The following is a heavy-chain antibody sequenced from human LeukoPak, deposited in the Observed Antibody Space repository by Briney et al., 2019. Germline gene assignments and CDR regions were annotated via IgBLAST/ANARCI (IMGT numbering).Heavy chain of an antibody. Sequence: GGSLRPSCAASGFAFSSYGIHWVRQAPGKGLEWVAVISFDGSNKYYADSVKGRCTISRDNSKNTVHLQMNGLRPEDTAVYYCAKEVAKISNYDHWGQGTLVTVSS. D-gene: IGHD2-15*01. J-gene: IGHJ4*02. CDR1: GFAFSSYG. CDR3: AKEVAKISNYDH. V-gene: IGHV3-30*18. CDR2: ISFDGSNK.